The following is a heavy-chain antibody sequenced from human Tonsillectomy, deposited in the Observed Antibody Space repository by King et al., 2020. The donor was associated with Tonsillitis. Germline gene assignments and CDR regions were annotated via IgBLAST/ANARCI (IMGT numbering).Heavy chain of an antibody. J-gene: IGHJ3*02. D-gene: IGHD3-10*01. V-gene: IGHV5-51*01. CDR3: ARKGGSGSYSHPSDAFDI. CDR2: IYPGDSDA. Sequence: DVQLVESGAEVKKPGESLKISCKGSGYRFTSYWIAWVRQVPGRGLECMGIIYPGDSDARYRPPFQGHVTVSADKSISTAYLQLSSLKASDTAMYYCARKGGSGSYSHPSDAFDIWGQGTMVTVSS. CDR1: GYRFTSYW.